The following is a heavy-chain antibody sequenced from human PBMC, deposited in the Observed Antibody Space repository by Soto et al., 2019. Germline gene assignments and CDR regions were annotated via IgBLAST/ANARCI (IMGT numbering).Heavy chain of an antibody. V-gene: IGHV2-5*01. CDR1: GFSLSTSGVG. Sequence: QITLKESGPTLVKPTQTLTLTCTFSGFSLSTSGVGVGWIRQPPGKALEWLALIYWNDDKRYSPSLKSRPTITKDTSKNQVVLTMTNMDPVDTATYYCAHRVPGYSSSWYVRDWFDPWGQGTLVTVSS. D-gene: IGHD6-13*01. CDR3: AHRVPGYSSSWYVRDWFDP. J-gene: IGHJ5*02. CDR2: IYWNDDK.